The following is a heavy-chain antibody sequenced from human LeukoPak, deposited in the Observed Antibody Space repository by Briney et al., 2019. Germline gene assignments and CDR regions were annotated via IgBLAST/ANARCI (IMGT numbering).Heavy chain of an antibody. J-gene: IGHJ4*02. D-gene: IGHD2-21*02. CDR3: AEDPKDCGGDCR. V-gene: IGHV3-9*01. Sequence: GGSLRLSCAASGFTFDDYAMHWVRQAPGKGLEWVSGISWNSGSIGYADSVKGRFTISRDNAKNSLYLQMNSLRAEDTALYYCAEDPKDCGGDCRWGQGTLVTVSS. CDR2: ISWNSGSI. CDR1: GFTFDDYA.